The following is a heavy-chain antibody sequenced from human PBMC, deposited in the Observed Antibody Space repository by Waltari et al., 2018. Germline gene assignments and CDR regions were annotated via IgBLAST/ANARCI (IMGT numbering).Heavy chain of an antibody. CDR3: ARDSSGYYFDY. J-gene: IGHJ4*02. CDR1: GGTFSSYA. Sequence: QVQLVQSGAEVKKPGSSVKVSCQASGGTFSSYAISGVRQAPGQGLEWMGGIIPIFGTANYAQKFQGRVTITADESTSTAYMELSSLRSEDTAVYYCARDSSGYYFDYWGQGTLVTVSS. CDR2: IIPIFGTA. D-gene: IGHD3-22*01. V-gene: IGHV1-69*13.